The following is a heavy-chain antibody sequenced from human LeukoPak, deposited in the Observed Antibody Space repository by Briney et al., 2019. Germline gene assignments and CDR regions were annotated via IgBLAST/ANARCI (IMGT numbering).Heavy chain of an antibody. V-gene: IGHV4-39*01. Sequence: SETLSLTCTVSGGSISSSTSYWGWIRQTPGKGLEWIGSIYYSGSTYYNPSLKSRVTISVDTSKKQFSLKLSSMTAADTGVYFCARHPGDSSSWYVGWFDPWGQGTLVTVSS. J-gene: IGHJ5*02. CDR1: GGSISSSTSY. CDR2: IYYSGST. D-gene: IGHD6-13*01. CDR3: ARHPGDSSSWYVGWFDP.